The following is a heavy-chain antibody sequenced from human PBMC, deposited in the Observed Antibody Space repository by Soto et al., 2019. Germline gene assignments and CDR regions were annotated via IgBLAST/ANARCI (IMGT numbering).Heavy chain of an antibody. CDR1: GFTFSSYA. V-gene: IGHV3-23*01. J-gene: IGHJ4*02. Sequence: GGSLRLSCAASGFTFSSYAMSWVRQAPGKGLEWVSAISGSGGSTYYADSVKGRFTISRDNSKNTLYLQMNSLRAEDTAVYYCAKEYEGVVVPAAIYSYSSSWYSLDYWGQGTMVTVSS. D-gene: IGHD2-2*01. CDR3: AKEYEGVVVPAAIYSYSSSWYSLDY. CDR2: ISGSGGST.